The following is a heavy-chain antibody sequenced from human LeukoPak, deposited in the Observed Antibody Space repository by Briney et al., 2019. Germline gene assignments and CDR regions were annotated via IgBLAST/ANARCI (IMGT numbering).Heavy chain of an antibody. J-gene: IGHJ4*02. V-gene: IGHV1-2*02. CDR2: INPNSGGT. CDR1: GYTFTGYY. CDR3: ARDAIEELGSLDY. Sequence: GASVKVSCKASGYTFTGYYMHWVRQAPGQGLAWMGWINPNSGGTNYAQKFQGRVTMTRDTSISTAYMELSRLRSDDTAVYYCARDAIEELGSLDYWGQGTLVTVSS. D-gene: IGHD7-27*01.